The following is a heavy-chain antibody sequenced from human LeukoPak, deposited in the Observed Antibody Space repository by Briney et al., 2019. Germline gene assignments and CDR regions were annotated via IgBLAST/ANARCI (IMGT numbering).Heavy chain of an antibody. V-gene: IGHV3-53*01. CDR1: GFTVSSNY. CDR2: IYSGGST. J-gene: IGHJ4*02. CDR3: ARGILTAYYYDSSGFSYYFDY. D-gene: IGHD3-22*01. Sequence: GGSLRLSCAASGFTVSSNYMSWVRQAPGKGLEWVSVIYSGGSTYYADSVKGRFTISRDNSKNTLYLQMNSLRAEDTAVYYCARGILTAYYYDSSGFSYYFDYWGQGTLVTVSS.